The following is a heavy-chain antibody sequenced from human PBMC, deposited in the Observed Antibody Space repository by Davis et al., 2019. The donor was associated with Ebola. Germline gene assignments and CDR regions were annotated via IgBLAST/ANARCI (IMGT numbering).Heavy chain of an antibody. V-gene: IGHV1-24*01. CDR2: FNPEEAET. J-gene: IGHJ4*02. D-gene: IGHD1-26*01. CDR1: GYTLTDLS. CDR3: ARDLSQRGGGYAVDY. Sequence: AASVKVSCKVSGYTLTDLSMHWVRQAPGEGLVWMGGFNPEEAETIYAQKFQGRVTMTEDTSTDTAYMEMSGLRSEDTAVYYCARDLSQRGGGYAVDYWGQGALVTVSS.